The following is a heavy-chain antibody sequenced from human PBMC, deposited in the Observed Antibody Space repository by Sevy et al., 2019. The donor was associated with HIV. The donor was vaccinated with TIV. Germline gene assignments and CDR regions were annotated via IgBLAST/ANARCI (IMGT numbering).Heavy chain of an antibody. CDR2: ISYDGSNK. CDR1: GFTFSSYG. V-gene: IGHV3-30*18. D-gene: IGHD6-19*01. CDR3: AKDRGSSGQYYYYYMDV. J-gene: IGHJ6*03. Sequence: GGSLRLSCAASGFTFSSYGMHWVRQAPGKGLEWVAVISYDGSNKYYADSVKGRFTISSDNSKNTLYLQMNSLRAEDTAVYYCAKDRGSSGQYYYYYMDVWGKGTTVTVSS.